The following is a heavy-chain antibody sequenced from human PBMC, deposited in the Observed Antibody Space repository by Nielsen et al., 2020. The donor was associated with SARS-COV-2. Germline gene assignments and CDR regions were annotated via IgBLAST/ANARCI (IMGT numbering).Heavy chain of an antibody. D-gene: IGHD6-19*01. CDR1: GFTFSSYA. CDR2: ISSNGGST. V-gene: IGHV3-64D*09. J-gene: IGHJ4*02. Sequence: GESLKISCSASGFTFSSYAMHWVRQAPGKGLEYVSAISSNGGSTYYADSVKGRFTISRDNSKNTLYLQMSSLRAEDTAVYYCVKERQWLVLFDYWGQGTLVTVSS. CDR3: VKERQWLVLFDY.